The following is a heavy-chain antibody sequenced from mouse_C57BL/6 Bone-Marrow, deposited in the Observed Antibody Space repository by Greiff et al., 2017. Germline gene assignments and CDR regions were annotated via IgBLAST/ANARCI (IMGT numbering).Heavy chain of an antibody. V-gene: IGHV5-4*01. CDR1: GFTFSSYA. D-gene: IGHD2-3*01. CDR3: ARDAQIYDGYHWYLDV. J-gene: IGHJ1*03. CDR2: ISDGGSYT. Sequence: VQRVASGGGLVKPGGSLKLSCAASGFTFSSYAMSWVRQTPETRLEWVATISDGGSYTYYPDNVKGRFTISRDNAKNNLYLQMSHLKSEDPAMYYCARDAQIYDGYHWYLDVWGTGTTVTVSS.